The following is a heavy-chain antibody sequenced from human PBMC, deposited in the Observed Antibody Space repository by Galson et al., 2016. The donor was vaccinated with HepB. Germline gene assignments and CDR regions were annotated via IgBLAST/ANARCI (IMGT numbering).Heavy chain of an antibody. V-gene: IGHV4-4*02. CDR2: SYHTGTT. J-gene: IGHJ6*01. CDR1: GGSVSSPTW. CDR3: ASKVWTSKSHYFYGLDV. Sequence: SETLSLTCRVSGGSVSSPTWWTWVRQSPGKGLEWIGESYHTGTTNYHPSLRRRVTISVDKSKNQFALRLASVTAADTAVYFCASKVWTSKSHYFYGLDVWGQGTTVIVSS. D-gene: IGHD3/OR15-3a*01.